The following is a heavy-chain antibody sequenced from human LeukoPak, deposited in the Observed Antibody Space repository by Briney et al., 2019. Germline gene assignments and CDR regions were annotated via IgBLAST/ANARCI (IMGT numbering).Heavy chain of an antibody. CDR2: IYYSGST. CDR3: ARGSTRDKFDP. CDR1: GGSISSYY. V-gene: IGHV4-59*01. Sequence: PSETLSLTCTVSGGSISSYYWSWIRQPPGKGLEWIGYIYYSGSTNYNPSLKSRVTISVDTSKNQFSLKLSSVAAADTVVYYCARGSTRDKFDPWGQGTLVTVSS. J-gene: IGHJ5*02. D-gene: IGHD2-15*01.